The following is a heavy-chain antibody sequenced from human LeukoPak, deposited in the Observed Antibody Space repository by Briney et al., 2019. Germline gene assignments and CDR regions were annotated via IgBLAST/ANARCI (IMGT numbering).Heavy chain of an antibody. CDR2: INHSGRK. CDR1: GPSFSAYY. V-gene: IGHV4-34*01. Sequence: SETLSLTCAVYGPSFSAYYWGSIRHPPGRGLEWIGEINHSGRKNYNPSLKRRVTISVDTSKNQFSLKLSSVTAADTAVYYCARDHLARSDSPRRRDYYYGMDVWGQGTTVTVSS. J-gene: IGHJ6*02. D-gene: IGHD1-14*01. CDR3: ARDHLARSDSPRRRDYYYGMDV.